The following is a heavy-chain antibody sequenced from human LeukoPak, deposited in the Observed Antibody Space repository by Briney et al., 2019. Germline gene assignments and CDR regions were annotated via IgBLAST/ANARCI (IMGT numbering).Heavy chain of an antibody. CDR1: GGSIGTYY. V-gene: IGHV4-4*07. D-gene: IGHD3-16*01. Sequence: SETLSLTCSVSGGSIGTYYWSWIRQAAGKGLEWIGRIHTSGSTNYNPSLKSRVTMSVDTSKTQFSLNRKSVAGAETAVYYCARGGLGAAMVDYWGQGTLVGVSS. CDR3: ARGGLGAAMVDY. J-gene: IGHJ4*02. CDR2: IHTSGST.